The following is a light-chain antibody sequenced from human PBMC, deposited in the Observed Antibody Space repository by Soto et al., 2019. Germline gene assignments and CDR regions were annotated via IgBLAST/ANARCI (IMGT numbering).Light chain of an antibody. CDR2: GAS. J-gene: IGKJ5*01. Sequence: EIVFTQSPGTLSLSPGERATLSCRASQIFSSNYLAWYQQKPGQAPRLLIYGASTRATNIPERFSGSGSGTDFTLTISRLEPEDFAVYSCQLYGDSPSTFGQGTRLEIK. V-gene: IGKV3-20*01. CDR1: QIFSSNY. CDR3: QLYGDSPST.